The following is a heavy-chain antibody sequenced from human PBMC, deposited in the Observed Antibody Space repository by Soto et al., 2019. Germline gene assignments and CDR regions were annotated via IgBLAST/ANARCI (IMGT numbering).Heavy chain of an antibody. CDR2: ISFDGSNK. V-gene: IGHV3-30*03. CDR1: GSTFRSYG. Sequence: GGSLRLSCAASGSTFRSYGMQWVRQAPGKGLEWVAVISFDGSNKYYADSVKGRFTISRDNSKNTLYLQMNSLRAEGTAVYYCAGSMTYFDYWGQGTLVTVSS. D-gene: IGHD2-21*02. J-gene: IGHJ4*02. CDR3: AGSMTYFDY.